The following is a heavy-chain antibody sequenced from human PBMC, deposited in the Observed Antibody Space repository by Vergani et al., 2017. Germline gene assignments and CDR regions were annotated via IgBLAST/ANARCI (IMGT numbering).Heavy chain of an antibody. J-gene: IGHJ6*02. D-gene: IGHD3-9*01. CDR2: IYSTGST. CDR3: ARVMYRDEASTGYRLEGMDI. V-gene: IGHV4-61*08. Sequence: QVQLQESGPGLVKPSQTLSLTCTVSGGSISTGGYYWSWIRQHPGKGLEWIGYIYSTGSTNCNPSLNSRVTMSVDTSKNQFSLKLRSVTAADTAVYFCARVMYRDEASTGYRLEGMDIWGQGTTVTISS. CDR1: GGSISTGGYY.